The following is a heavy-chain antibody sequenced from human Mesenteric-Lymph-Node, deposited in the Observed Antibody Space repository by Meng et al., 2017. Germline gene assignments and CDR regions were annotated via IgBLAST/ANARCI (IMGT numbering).Heavy chain of an antibody. CDR2: INHSGST. J-gene: IGHJ2*01. V-gene: IGHV4-34*01. Sequence: VQLSQWGGGLLKPSETPSLTWAFYGGVFSGYYWSWMRQPPGKGLEWIGEINHSGSTNYNPSLKSRVTISVDTSKNQFSLKLSSVTAADTAVYYCARVGWRQWSFDLWGRGTLVTVSS. CDR3: ARVGWRQWSFDL. CDR1: GGVFSGYY. D-gene: IGHD5-18*01.